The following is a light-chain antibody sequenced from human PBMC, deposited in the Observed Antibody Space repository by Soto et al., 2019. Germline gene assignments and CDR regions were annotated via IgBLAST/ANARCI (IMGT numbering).Light chain of an antibody. CDR2: DAS. CDR1: QDINNY. CDR3: QHYDNVRDT. J-gene: IGKJ2*01. Sequence: DIQMTQSPSSLSASVGDRVIITCQASQDINNYLNCYQQKPGKAPKLLIYDASNLEIGVPSRFSGSGSGTDFTFTISSLQPEDIATYYCQHYDNVRDTFGQGTKLEI. V-gene: IGKV1-33*01.